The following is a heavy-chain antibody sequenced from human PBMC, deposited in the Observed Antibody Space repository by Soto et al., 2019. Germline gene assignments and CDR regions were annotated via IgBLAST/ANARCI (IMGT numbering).Heavy chain of an antibody. J-gene: IGHJ4*02. CDR1: GFTFSNAW. CDR3: TTDTANIVATIIHHAGGVFDY. Sequence: EVQLVESGGGLVKPGGSLRLSCAASGFTFSNAWMSWVRQAPGKGLEWVGRIKSKTDGGTTDYAAPVKGRFTISRDDSKNTLYLQMNSLKTEDTAVYYCTTDTANIVATIIHHAGGVFDYWGQGTLVSVSS. D-gene: IGHD5-12*01. V-gene: IGHV3-15*01. CDR2: IKSKTDGGTT.